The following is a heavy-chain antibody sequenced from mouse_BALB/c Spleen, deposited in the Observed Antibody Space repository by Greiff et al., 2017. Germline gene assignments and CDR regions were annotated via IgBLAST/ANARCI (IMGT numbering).Heavy chain of an antibody. CDR2: ISSGGSYT. CDR3: ARQGTHYAMDY. CDR1: GFTFSSYA. J-gene: IGHJ4*01. V-gene: IGHV5-9-3*01. Sequence: EVQGVESGGGLVKPGGSLKLSCAASGFTFSSYAMSWVRQTPEKRLEWVATISSGGSYTYYPDSVKGRFTISRDNAKNTLYLQMSSLRSEDTAMYYCARQGTHYAMDYWGQGTSVNGSS.